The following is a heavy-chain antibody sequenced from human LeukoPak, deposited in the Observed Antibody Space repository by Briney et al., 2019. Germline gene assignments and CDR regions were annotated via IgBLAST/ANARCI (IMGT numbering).Heavy chain of an antibody. CDR3: ASGGRTVADGY. J-gene: IGHJ4*02. Sequence: SVKVSCKASGYTFTDYYMHWVRQAPGQGLEWMGGIIPIFGTANYAQKFQGRVTITADESTSTAYMELSSLRSEDTAVYYCASGGRTVADGYWGQGTLVTVSS. CDR2: IIPIFGTA. CDR1: GYTFTDYY. V-gene: IGHV1-69*13. D-gene: IGHD6-19*01.